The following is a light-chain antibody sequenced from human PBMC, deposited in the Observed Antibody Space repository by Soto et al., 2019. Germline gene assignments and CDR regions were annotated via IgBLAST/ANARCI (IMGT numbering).Light chain of an antibody. V-gene: IGKV3-11*01. CDR1: QSVSKY. J-gene: IGKJ1*01. CDR3: QQSYSSPQT. CDR2: DAS. Sequence: EIVLTQSPATLSLSPGERATLSCRASQSVSKYLAWYQQKPGQAPRLLIYDASDRATGIPARFSGSGSGTDFTLTISSLQPEDFAIYYCQQSYSSPQTFGQGTKVDIK.